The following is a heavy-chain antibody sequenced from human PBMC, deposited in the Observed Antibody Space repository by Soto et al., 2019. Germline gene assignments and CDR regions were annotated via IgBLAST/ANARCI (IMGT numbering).Heavy chain of an antibody. CDR2: VGGSGGGT. CDR1: GFTFSSFV. V-gene: IGHV3-23*01. Sequence: EVQLLESGGGLVQPGGSLRLSCAASGFTFSSFVMSWVRQAPGKGLEWVSAVGGSGGGTYSADSVRGRFIISRANSKNTMYLQMNSLRAEDTAVYYCARVSEYTYAEPFFDFWGQGTLVTVSS. CDR3: ARVSEYTYAEPFFDF. D-gene: IGHD5-18*01. J-gene: IGHJ4*02.